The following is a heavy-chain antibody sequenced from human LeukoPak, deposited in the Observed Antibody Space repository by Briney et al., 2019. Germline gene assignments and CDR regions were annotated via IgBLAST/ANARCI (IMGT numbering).Heavy chain of an antibody. CDR3: ARGRRIVVVLGATRTHRDYYMDV. Sequence: SETLSLTCAVYGGSFSGYYWSWIRQSPGKGLEWIGETYHSGSTNYNSSLKSRVTILLDTSKNQFSLKLRSVPAADTAVYYCARGRRIVVVLGATRTHRDYYMDVWGKGTTVTVSS. J-gene: IGHJ6*03. CDR2: TYHSGST. D-gene: IGHD2-15*01. V-gene: IGHV4-34*01. CDR1: GGSFSGYY.